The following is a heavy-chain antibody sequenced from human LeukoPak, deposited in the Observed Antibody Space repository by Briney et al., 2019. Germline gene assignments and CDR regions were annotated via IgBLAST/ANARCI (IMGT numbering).Heavy chain of an antibody. CDR3: ARLTAAVGSYSY. V-gene: IGHV4-39*01. D-gene: IGHD1-26*01. CDR1: GGSISSSSYY. J-gene: IGHJ4*02. Sequence: SETLSLACTVSGGSISSSSYYWGWIRPPPGKGRGWIVSIYYSGSTYYNPSLKSRVTISVDTSKSQFSLKLSSVTAADTAVYYCARLTAAVGSYSYWGQGTLVTVSS. CDR2: IYYSGST.